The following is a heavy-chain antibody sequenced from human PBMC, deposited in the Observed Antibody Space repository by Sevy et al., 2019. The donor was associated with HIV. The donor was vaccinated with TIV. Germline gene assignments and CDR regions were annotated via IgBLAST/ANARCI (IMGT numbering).Heavy chain of an antibody. V-gene: IGHV3-9*01. CDR2: ITWNSGCI. Sequence: GGSLRLSCAASGFTFDDYAMHWVRQVPGKGLEWVSGITWNSGCIGYADSVKGRFTISRDNTKNPLYLQMNSLRAEDTALYYCTKDRSSGWSRGFPFDFWGQGTMVTVSS. CDR3: TKDRSSGWSRGFPFDF. CDR1: GFTFDDYA. J-gene: IGHJ3*01. D-gene: IGHD6-19*01.